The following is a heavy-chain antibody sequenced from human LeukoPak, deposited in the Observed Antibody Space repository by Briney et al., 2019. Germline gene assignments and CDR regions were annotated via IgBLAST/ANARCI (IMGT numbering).Heavy chain of an antibody. D-gene: IGHD3-9*01. CDR2: IYYSGST. CDR3: ARATSYYDILTGYYNAPPYLDY. V-gene: IGHV4-31*03. Sequence: PSETLSFTCTVSGGSISSGGYYWSWIRQHPGKGLEWIGYIYYSGSTYYNPSLKSRVTISVDTSKNQFSLKLSSVTAADTAVYYCARATSYYDILTGYYNAPPYLDYWGQGTLVTVSS. CDR1: GGSISSGGYY. J-gene: IGHJ4*02.